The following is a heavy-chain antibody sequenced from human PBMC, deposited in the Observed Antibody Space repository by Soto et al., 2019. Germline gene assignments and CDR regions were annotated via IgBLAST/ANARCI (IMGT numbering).Heavy chain of an antibody. Sequence: PGGSLRLSCAASGFTFSSYAMSWVRQAPGKGLEWVSAISGSGGSIGYADSVKGRFTISRDNAKNSLYLQMNSLRAEDTALYYCAKGSFQWLVPEFDYWGQGTLVTVSS. J-gene: IGHJ4*02. V-gene: IGHV3-23*01. CDR3: AKGSFQWLVPEFDY. CDR1: GFTFSSYA. CDR2: ISGSGGSI. D-gene: IGHD6-19*01.